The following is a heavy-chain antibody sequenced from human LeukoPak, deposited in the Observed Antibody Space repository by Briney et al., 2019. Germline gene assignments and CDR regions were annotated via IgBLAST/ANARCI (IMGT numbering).Heavy chain of an antibody. CDR2: INHSGST. Sequence: SETLSLACAVSGGSFSGYYWSWIRQPPGKGLEWIGEINHSGSTNYNPSLKSRVTISVDTTKNQFSLKLSSVTAADTAVYCGARGGDIVVVPAATSGSNWFDPWGQGTLVTVSS. V-gene: IGHV4-34*01. CDR3: ARGGDIVVVPAATSGSNWFDP. D-gene: IGHD2-2*01. CDR1: GGSFSGYY. J-gene: IGHJ5*02.